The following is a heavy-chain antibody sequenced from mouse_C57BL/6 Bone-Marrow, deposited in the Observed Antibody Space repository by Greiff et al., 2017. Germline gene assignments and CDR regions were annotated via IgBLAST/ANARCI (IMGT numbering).Heavy chain of an antibody. Sequence: QVQLQQPGAELVRPGTSVKLSCKASGYTFTSYWMHWVKQRPGQGLEWIGVIDPSDSYTNYNQKFKGKATLTVDTSSSTAYMQLSSLTAENSAVYDCARYGIRLTVTSYAMDYWGQGTSVTASS. CDR1: GYTFTSYW. D-gene: IGHD1-1*01. V-gene: IGHV1-59*01. CDR3: ARYGIRLTVTSYAMDY. CDR2: IDPSDSYT. J-gene: IGHJ4*01.